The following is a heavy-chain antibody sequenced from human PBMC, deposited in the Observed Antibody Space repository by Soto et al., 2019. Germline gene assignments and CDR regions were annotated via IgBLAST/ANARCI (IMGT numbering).Heavy chain of an antibody. D-gene: IGHD3-16*01. Sequence: PGGSLRLSCAASGFTFSSYAMTWVRQAPGTGLEWVSSLSDSGDRTYYADSVKGRFTISRDNSKNMLYLQMNSLGAEDTAVYHWASWFMNTDYHYLWGQGTLVTVP. CDR2: LSDSGDRT. V-gene: IGHV3-23*01. CDR3: ASWFMNTDYHYL. CDR1: GFTFSSYA. J-gene: IGHJ5*02.